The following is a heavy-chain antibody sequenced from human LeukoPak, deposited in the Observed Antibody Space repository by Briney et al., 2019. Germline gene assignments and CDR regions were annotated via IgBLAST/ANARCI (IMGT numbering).Heavy chain of an antibody. CDR2: ISYDGSNK. CDR3: AKEKDYYDSSGYFLSGVDY. CDR1: GFTFSSYG. J-gene: IGHJ4*02. D-gene: IGHD3-22*01. Sequence: GGSLRLSCAASGFTFSSYGMHWVRQAPGKGLEWVAVISYDGSNKYYADSVKGRFTISRDNSKNTLYLQMNSLRAEDTAVYYCAKEKDYYDSSGYFLSGVDYWGQGTLVTVSS. V-gene: IGHV3-30*18.